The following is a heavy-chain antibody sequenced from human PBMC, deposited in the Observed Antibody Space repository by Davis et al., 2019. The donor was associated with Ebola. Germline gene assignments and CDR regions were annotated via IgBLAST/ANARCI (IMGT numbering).Heavy chain of an antibody. D-gene: IGHD3-22*01. Sequence: GESLKISCAASGFSSGSYAMAWVRQPPGKGLEWVSTVSGSGAGTFYADSVKGRFTISRDNSKNTLYLQMNSLRAEDTAVYYCARIHDGSAEDYWGQGTLVTVPS. CDR2: VSGSGAGT. V-gene: IGHV3-23*01. CDR1: GFSSGSYA. J-gene: IGHJ4*02. CDR3: ARIHDGSAEDY.